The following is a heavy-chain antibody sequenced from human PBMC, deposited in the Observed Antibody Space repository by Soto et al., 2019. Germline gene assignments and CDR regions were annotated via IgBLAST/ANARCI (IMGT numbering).Heavy chain of an antibody. V-gene: IGHV5-51*01. J-gene: IGHJ3*02. D-gene: IGHD3-22*01. CDR2: IYSGDSDT. CDR1: GYSFTSYW. Sequence: GESLKISRKGSGYSFTSYWIGWVRQMPGKGLEWMGMIYSGDSDTRYSPSFQGKVTISADKSISTACLQWSSLKASDTAMYYCAVSYYYDSSGYYLDAFDIWGQGTMVTVSS. CDR3: AVSYYYDSSGYYLDAFDI.